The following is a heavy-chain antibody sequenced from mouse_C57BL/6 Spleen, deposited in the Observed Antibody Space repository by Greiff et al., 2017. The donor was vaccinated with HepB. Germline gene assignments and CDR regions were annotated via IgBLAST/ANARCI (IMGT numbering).Heavy chain of an antibody. CDR2: IYPGSGST. Sequence: QVQLQQPGAELVKPGASVKMSCKASGYTFTSYWITWVKQRPGQGLEWIGDIYPGSGSTNYNEKFKSKATLTVDTSSSTAYMQLSSLTSEDSAVYYCARGAITTVVGADYWGQGTSVTVSS. D-gene: IGHD1-1*01. CDR1: GYTFTSYW. V-gene: IGHV1-55*01. CDR3: ARGAITTVVGADY. J-gene: IGHJ4*01.